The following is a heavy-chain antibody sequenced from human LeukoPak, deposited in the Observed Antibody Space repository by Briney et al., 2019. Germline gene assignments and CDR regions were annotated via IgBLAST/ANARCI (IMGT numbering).Heavy chain of an antibody. Sequence: GRSLRLSCAASGFTFSSYGMHWVRQAPGKGLEWVAVIWYDGSNKYYADSVKGRFTISRDNSKNTLYLQMNSLRAEDTAVYYCARETVYDILTGYFYYYYYGMDVWGKGTMVTVSS. J-gene: IGHJ6*04. CDR1: GFTFSSYG. V-gene: IGHV3-33*01. CDR3: ARETVYDILTGYFYYYYYGMDV. D-gene: IGHD3-9*01. CDR2: IWYDGSNK.